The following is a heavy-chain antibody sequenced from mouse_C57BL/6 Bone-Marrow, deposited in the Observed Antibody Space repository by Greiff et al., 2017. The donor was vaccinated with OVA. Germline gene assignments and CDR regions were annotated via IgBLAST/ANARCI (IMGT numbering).Heavy chain of an antibody. CDR1: GFSLTSYA. D-gene: IGHD4-1*01. V-gene: IGHV2-9-1*01. CDR2: IWTGGGT. J-gene: IGHJ3*01. CDR3: ARNGLVAY. Sequence: QVQLKESGPGLVAPSQSLSITCTVSGFSLTSYAISWVRQPPGKGLEWLGVIWTGGGTHYNSALKSRLSISKDNSKSQVFLKMNSLQTDDTARYYCARNGLVAYWGQGTLVTVSA.